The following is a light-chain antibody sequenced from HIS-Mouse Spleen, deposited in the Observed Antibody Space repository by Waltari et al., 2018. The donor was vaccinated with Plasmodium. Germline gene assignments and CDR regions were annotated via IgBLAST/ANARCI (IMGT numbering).Light chain of an antibody. CDR3: CSYAGSYTYV. V-gene: IGLV2-11*01. Sequence: QSALTQPRSVSGSPGQSVTISCTGTSRDVGGYNYVSWYQQHPDKAPNLMIYDVSKRPSGVPVRFSGSKSGNTASLTISGLQAEDEADYYCCSYAGSYTYVFGTGTKVTVL. J-gene: IGLJ1*01. CDR2: DVS. CDR1: SRDVGGYNY.